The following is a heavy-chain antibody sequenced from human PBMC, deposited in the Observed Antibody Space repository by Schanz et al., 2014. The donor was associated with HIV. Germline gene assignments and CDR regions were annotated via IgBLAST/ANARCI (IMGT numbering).Heavy chain of an antibody. Sequence: QVQLVESGGGVVQPGRSLRLSCEGSGFTFGSYGMHWVRQAPGRGLEWVAAISYDGSNKYYAESVKGRFAISRDNSKNTLYLQMNSLRTEDTAVYYCAKAAVTEYLDYWGQGTLVTVSS. V-gene: IGHV3-30*18. CDR3: AKAAVTEYLDY. CDR2: ISYDGSNK. CDR1: GFTFGSYG. D-gene: IGHD2-21*02. J-gene: IGHJ4*02.